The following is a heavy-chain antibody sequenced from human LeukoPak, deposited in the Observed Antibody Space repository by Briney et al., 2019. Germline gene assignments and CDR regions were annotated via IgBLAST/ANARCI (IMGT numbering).Heavy chain of an antibody. J-gene: IGHJ6*04. CDR2: INQDGSEK. CDR3: AELGITMIGGV. Sequence: GGSLRLSCAGSGLTLSNYWMSWVRRAPGKVLEWVANINQDGSEKYYVDSVKGRFTISRDNAKNSLYLQMNSLRAEDTAVYYCAELGITMIGGVWGKGTTVTISS. V-gene: IGHV3-7*01. CDR1: GLTLSNYW. D-gene: IGHD3-10*02.